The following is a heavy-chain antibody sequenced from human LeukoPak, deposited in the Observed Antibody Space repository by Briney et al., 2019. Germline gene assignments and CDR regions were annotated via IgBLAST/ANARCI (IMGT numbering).Heavy chain of an antibody. Sequence: GGSLRLSCAASGFTFSNYWMTWVRQAPGKGLEWVAVISYDGSNKYYADSVKGRFTISRDNSKNTLYLQMNSLRAEDTAVYYCVRGAYSSSWLNFDYWGQGTLVTVSS. J-gene: IGHJ4*02. V-gene: IGHV3-30*03. CDR3: VRGAYSSSWLNFDY. D-gene: IGHD6-13*01. CDR1: GFTFSNYW. CDR2: ISYDGSNK.